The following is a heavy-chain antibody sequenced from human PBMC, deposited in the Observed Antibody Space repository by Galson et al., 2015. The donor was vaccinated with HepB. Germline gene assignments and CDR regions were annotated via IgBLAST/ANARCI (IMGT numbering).Heavy chain of an antibody. CDR1: GFTFSDYQ. J-gene: IGHJ3*01. CDR3: ARDLSTTKRAFDV. Sequence: SLRLSCAASGFTFSDYQMTWIRQAPRKGLEWVSYITYSSALTTYADSVNGRFTISRDNAKNLLYLQMDSLRADDTAVYYCARDLSTTKRAFDVWGQRTVVTVSS. CDR2: ITYSSALT. V-gene: IGHV3-11*06. D-gene: IGHD1-1*01.